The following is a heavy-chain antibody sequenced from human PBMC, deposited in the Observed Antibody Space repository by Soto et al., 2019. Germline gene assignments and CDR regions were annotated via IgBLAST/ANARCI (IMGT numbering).Heavy chain of an antibody. Sequence: QVQLVQSGAEVKKPGASVKVSCKASGYTFTSYGISWVRQAPGQGLEWMGWISAYNGNTNYAQKLQGRVTMTTDTSTSAAYMALRSLRSDDTAVYYCARGPDIVLVPAAMEGNFDYWGQGTLVTVSS. J-gene: IGHJ4*02. CDR1: GYTFTSYG. CDR2: ISAYNGNT. D-gene: IGHD2-2*01. V-gene: IGHV1-18*01. CDR3: ARGPDIVLVPAAMEGNFDY.